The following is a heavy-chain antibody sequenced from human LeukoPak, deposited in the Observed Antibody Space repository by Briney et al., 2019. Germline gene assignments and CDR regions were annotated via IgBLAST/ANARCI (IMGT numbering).Heavy chain of an antibody. Sequence: GGSLRLSCAASGFTFSSYEMNWVRQAPGKGLEWVSYISSSGSKIYYADSVKGRFTISRDNAKNSLYLQMNSLRAEDTAVYYCAKLSSSHGAFDIWGQGTMVTVSS. CDR3: AKLSSSHGAFDI. V-gene: IGHV3-48*03. CDR1: GFTFSSYE. D-gene: IGHD2-15*01. J-gene: IGHJ3*02. CDR2: ISSSGSKI.